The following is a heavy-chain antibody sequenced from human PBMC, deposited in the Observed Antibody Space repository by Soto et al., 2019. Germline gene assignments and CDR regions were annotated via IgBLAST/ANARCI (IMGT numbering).Heavy chain of an antibody. Sequence: QVQLVESGGGVVQPGRSLRLSCAASGFTFRTYAMHWVRQAPGKGLEWVAFLSYDGNNNYYADSVKGRFTVSRDNSKNTLYLQMNSLRSEDTAVYYCATREGAVDYWGQGTLVTVSS. J-gene: IGHJ4*02. V-gene: IGHV3-30-3*01. CDR1: GFTFRTYA. CDR2: LSYDGNNN. CDR3: ATREGAVDY. D-gene: IGHD1-26*01.